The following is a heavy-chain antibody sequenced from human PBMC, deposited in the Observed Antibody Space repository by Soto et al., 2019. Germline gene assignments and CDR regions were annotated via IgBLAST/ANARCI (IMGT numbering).Heavy chain of an antibody. CDR1: GFTFSSYA. V-gene: IGHV3-30-3*01. D-gene: IGHD4-17*01. Sequence: QVQLVESGGGVVQPGRSLRLSCAASGFTFSSYAMHWVRQAPGKGLEWVAVISYDGSNKYYADSVKGRFTISRDNSKNTLYLQMYSLRAEDTAVYYCARDGGGRYGDYEGGFDYWGQGTLVTVSS. J-gene: IGHJ4*02. CDR3: ARDGGGRYGDYEGGFDY. CDR2: ISYDGSNK.